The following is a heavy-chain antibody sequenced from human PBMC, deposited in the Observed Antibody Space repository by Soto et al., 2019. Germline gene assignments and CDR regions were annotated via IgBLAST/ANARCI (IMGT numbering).Heavy chain of an antibody. D-gene: IGHD2-15*01. V-gene: IGHV1-18*01. Sequence: ASVKVSCQASGYTFTSYGISWVRQAPGQGLEWMGWISAYNGNTNYAQKLQGRVTMTTDTSTSTAYMELRSLRSDDTAVYYCARRGYCCCCSCFGGSYYYYYMGVWGKGTTVTVSS. CDR2: ISAYNGNT. CDR1: GYTFTSYG. J-gene: IGHJ6*03. CDR3: ARRGYCCCCSCFGGSYYYYYMGV.